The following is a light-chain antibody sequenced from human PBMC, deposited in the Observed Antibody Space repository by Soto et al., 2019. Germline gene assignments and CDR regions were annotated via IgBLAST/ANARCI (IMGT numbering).Light chain of an antibody. Sequence: QPVLTQPPSASGSPGQSVTISCTGTSSDVGAYNYVSWYQQHPGKAPKLMIYEVSKRPSGVPDRFSGSKSGNTASLTVSGLQAEDEADYYCSSYAGSSVVFGGGTKLTVL. CDR3: SSYAGSSVV. CDR1: SSDVGAYNY. J-gene: IGLJ2*01. V-gene: IGLV2-8*01. CDR2: EVS.